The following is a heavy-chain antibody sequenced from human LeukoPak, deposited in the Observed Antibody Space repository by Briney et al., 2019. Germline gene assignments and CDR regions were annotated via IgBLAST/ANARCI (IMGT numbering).Heavy chain of an antibody. Sequence: TLSLTCXVYGGSXXGYYWSWIRQPPGKGLEWIGYIYYSGSTNYNPSLKSRVTISVDTSNTQFSLNLNSVPAADTAIYYCARRGGYYSALDYWGQGTLVTVSS. CDR1: GGSXXGYY. D-gene: IGHD3-22*01. V-gene: IGHV4-59*08. J-gene: IGHJ4*02. CDR3: ARRGGYYSALDY. CDR2: IYYSGST.